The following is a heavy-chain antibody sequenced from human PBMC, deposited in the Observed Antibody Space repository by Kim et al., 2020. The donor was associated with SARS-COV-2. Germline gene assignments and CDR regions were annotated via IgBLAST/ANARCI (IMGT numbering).Heavy chain of an antibody. CDR1: GGSISSSSYY. V-gene: IGHV4-39*07. J-gene: IGHJ6*01. CDR2: IYYSGST. CDR3: ARSTMALGYYYYGMDV. D-gene: IGHD3-10*01. Sequence: SETLSLTCTVSGGSISSSSYYWGWIRQPPGKGLEWIGSIYYSGSTYYNPSLKSRVTISVDTSKNQFSLKLSSVTAADTAVYYCARSTMALGYYYYGMDV.